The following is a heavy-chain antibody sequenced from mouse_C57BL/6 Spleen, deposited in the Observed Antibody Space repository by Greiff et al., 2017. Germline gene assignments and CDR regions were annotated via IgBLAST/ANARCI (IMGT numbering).Heavy chain of an antibody. J-gene: IGHJ1*03. CDR2: VYPYNGGT. V-gene: IGHV1-36*01. CDR3: ARSGYYGSSPYWYFDV. D-gene: IGHD1-1*01. Sequence: EVQLQQSGPVLVKPGPSVKISCKASGFTFTDYYMHWVKQSHGKSLEWIGLVYPYNGGTSYNQKFKGKATLTVDTSSSTAYMELNSLTSEDSAVYYCARSGYYGSSPYWYFDVWGTGTTVTVSS. CDR1: GFTFTDYY.